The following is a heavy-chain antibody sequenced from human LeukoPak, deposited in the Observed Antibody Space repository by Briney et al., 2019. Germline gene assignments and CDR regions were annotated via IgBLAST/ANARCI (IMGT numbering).Heavy chain of an antibody. CDR2: INHSGST. D-gene: IGHD5-12*01. J-gene: IGHJ3*02. V-gene: IGHV4-34*01. CDR3: AGEWLSDAFDI. CDR1: GGSFSGYY. Sequence: SETLSLTCAVYGGSFSGYYWSWIRQPPGKGLEWIGEINHSGSTNYNPSLESRVTISVDTSKNQFSLKLSSVTAADTAVYYCAGEWLSDAFDIWGQGTMVTVSS.